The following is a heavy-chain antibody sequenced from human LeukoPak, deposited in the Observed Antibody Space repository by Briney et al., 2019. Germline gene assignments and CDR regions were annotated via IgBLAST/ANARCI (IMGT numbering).Heavy chain of an antibody. Sequence: PGGSLRLSCAASGFSYSGYSLNWVRQAPGKGLEWVSSISPSSSYIYYADSVKGRFTISRDNAQNSLYLQMNSLRAEDTAVYYCARGRGCSSMSCYPDYWGQGTLVTVSS. CDR1: GFSYSGYS. J-gene: IGHJ4*02. D-gene: IGHD2-2*01. CDR3: ARGRGCSSMSCYPDY. V-gene: IGHV3-21*01. CDR2: ISPSSSYI.